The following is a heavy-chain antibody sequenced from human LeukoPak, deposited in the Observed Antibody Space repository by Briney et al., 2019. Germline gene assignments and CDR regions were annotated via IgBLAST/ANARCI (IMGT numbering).Heavy chain of an antibody. D-gene: IGHD3-22*01. CDR1: GGSISSYY. CDR2: IYYSGST. Sequence: SETLSLTCTVSGGSISSYYWSWIRQPPGKGLEWIGYIYYSGSTYYNPSLKSRVTISVDTSKNQFSLKLSSVTAADTAVYYCATRGDSAYYYDSSGYYPFDYWGQGTLVTVSS. J-gene: IGHJ4*02. V-gene: IGHV4-59*04. CDR3: ATRGDSAYYYDSSGYYPFDY.